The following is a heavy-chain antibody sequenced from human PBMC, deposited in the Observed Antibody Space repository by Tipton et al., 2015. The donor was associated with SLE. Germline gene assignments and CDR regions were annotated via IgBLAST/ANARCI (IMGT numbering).Heavy chain of an antibody. D-gene: IGHD3-16*01. CDR2: IWYVQTKK. CDR1: GFTFSSYG. CDR3: AKDGGGTADYFDY. Sequence: SLRLSCAASGFTFSSYGMHWVRQAPGKGLEWVAIIWYVQTKKYYTDSVKGRFTISRDNSKNTLYLQMNSLRAEDTAVYYCAKDGGGTADYFDYWGQGTLVTVSS. J-gene: IGHJ4*02. V-gene: IGHV3-33*06.